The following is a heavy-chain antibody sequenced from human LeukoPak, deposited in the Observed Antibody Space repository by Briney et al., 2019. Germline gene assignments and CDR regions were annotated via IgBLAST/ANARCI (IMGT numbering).Heavy chain of an antibody. Sequence: GGSLRLSCAASGYTFTGYYMHWVRQAPGQGLEWMGWINPNSGGTNYAQKFQGRVTMTRDTSISTAYMELSRLRSDDTAVYYCARSQYYYDSSGYLNYWGQGTLVTVSS. V-gene: IGHV1-2*02. CDR3: ARSQYYYDSSGYLNY. D-gene: IGHD3-22*01. CDR2: INPNSGGT. CDR1: GYTFTGYY. J-gene: IGHJ4*02.